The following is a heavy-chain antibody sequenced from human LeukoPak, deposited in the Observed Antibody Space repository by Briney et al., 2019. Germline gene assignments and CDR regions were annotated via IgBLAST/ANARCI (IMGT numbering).Heavy chain of an antibody. CDR1: GFSFSGPA. J-gene: IGHJ4*02. Sequence: PGGSLRLSCAASGFSFSGPAIHGVRQTSGKGLEWIGGIRSQADSYATAYSVSVKGRFSISRDDSKNTAYLQMNSLRAEDTAVYYCAKGRIVGATKTDYWGQGTLVTVSS. D-gene: IGHD1-26*01. CDR3: AKGRIVGATKTDY. CDR2: IRSQADSYAT. V-gene: IGHV3-73*01.